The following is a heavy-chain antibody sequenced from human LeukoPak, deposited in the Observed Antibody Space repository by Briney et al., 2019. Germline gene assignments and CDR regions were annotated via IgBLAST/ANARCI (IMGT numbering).Heavy chain of an antibody. J-gene: IGHJ4*02. CDR3: ARDGEHVLAHDY. Sequence: GGSLRLSCAASGFTFSSYAMHWVRQAPGKGLEWVAVISYDGSNKYYADSVKGRFTISRDNSKNTLYLRMNSLRAEDTGVYYCARDGEHVLAHDYWGQGTLVTVSS. CDR1: GFTFSSYA. V-gene: IGHV3-30*04. CDR2: ISYDGSNK. D-gene: IGHD3-10*01.